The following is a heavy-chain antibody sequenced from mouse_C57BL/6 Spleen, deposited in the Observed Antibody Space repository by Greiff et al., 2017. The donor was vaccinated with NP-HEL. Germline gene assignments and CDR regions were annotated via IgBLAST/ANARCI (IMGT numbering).Heavy chain of an antibody. V-gene: IGHV1-55*01. CDR2: IYPGSGST. CDR1: GYTFTSYW. J-gene: IGHJ3*01. Sequence: QVQLQQPGAELVKPGASVKMSCKASGYTFTSYWITWVKQRPGQGLEWIGDIYPGSGSTNYNEKFKSKATLTVDTSSSTAYMQLSSLTSEDSAVYYCARSDTRGSSAWFAYWGQGTLVTVSA. CDR3: ARSDTRGSSAWFAY. D-gene: IGHD1-1*01.